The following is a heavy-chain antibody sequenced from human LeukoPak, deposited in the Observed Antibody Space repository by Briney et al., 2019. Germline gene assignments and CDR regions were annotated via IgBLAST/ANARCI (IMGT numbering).Heavy chain of an antibody. D-gene: IGHD2-8*02. J-gene: IGHJ4*01. CDR1: GFTMSNYW. V-gene: IGHV3-74*01. CDR2: INPGDGSTT. CDR3: VRDGMGTAPYDL. Sequence: PGGSLRLSCAGSGFTMSNYWMNWVRQAPGEGQVWVSHINPGDGSTTGYADSVKGRFTVSRDNAKNTLYLQMTSLKDGDTAVYYCVRDGMGTAPYDLWGQGTLVTVSS.